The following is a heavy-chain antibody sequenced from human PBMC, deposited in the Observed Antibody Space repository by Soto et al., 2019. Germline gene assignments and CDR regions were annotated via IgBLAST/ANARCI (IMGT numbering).Heavy chain of an antibody. Sequence: NPGGSLRLSCAASGFTFSNAWMSWVRQAPGKGLEWVGRIKSKTDGGTTDYAAPVKGRFTISRDDSKNTLYLQMNSLRDEDTAVYYCARVLRTIVGATTDAFDIWGQGTMVTVSS. CDR3: ARVLRTIVGATTDAFDI. V-gene: IGHV3-15*01. CDR2: IKSKTDGGTT. D-gene: IGHD1-26*01. J-gene: IGHJ3*02. CDR1: GFTFSNAW.